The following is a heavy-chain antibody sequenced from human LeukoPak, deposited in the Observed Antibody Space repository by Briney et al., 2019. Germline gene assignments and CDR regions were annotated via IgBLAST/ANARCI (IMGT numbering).Heavy chain of an antibody. Sequence: GGSLRLSCAASGFTFSSYWMSWVRQAPGKGLEWVGRIKSKTESATRDFAAPAKGRFTISRDDSKNTLYLQMNSLRAEDTAVYYCVVGGPNSSGWTGVDYWGQGTLVTVSS. J-gene: IGHJ4*02. CDR1: GFTFSSYW. CDR2: IKSKTESATR. D-gene: IGHD6-19*01. CDR3: VVGGPNSSGWTGVDY. V-gene: IGHV3-15*01.